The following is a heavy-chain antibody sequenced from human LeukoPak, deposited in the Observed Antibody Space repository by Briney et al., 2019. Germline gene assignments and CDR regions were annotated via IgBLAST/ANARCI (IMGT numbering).Heavy chain of an antibody. Sequence: SETLSLTCSVSGGSFSGGIYYWGWIRQPPGKGLEWIGNINYRGNTVYNPSLESRVSMSVDTSRSQFSLRLRSVTAADTSVYYCARRRAAAGPFDYWGQGTRVTVSS. CDR3: ARRRAAAGPFDY. J-gene: IGHJ4*02. CDR1: GGSFSGGIYY. CDR2: INYRGNT. V-gene: IGHV4-39*01. D-gene: IGHD6-13*01.